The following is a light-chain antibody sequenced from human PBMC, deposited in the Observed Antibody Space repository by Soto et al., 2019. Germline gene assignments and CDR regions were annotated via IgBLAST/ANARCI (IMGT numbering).Light chain of an antibody. CDR1: ETISAD. Sequence: ISMTQSPPTLSVSPGGRVTLSCEASETISADLAWYHHRPGQAPRLLIYAASTRAPGVPARFSGSGSGTDFTLAIANLQPEDFGLYYCQPYHNFPRTFGQGTKLEIK. J-gene: IGKJ2*01. CDR3: QPYHNFPRT. CDR2: AAS. V-gene: IGKV3-15*01.